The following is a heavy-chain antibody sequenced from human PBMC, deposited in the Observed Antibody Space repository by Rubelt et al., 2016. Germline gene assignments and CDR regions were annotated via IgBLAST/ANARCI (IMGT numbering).Heavy chain of an antibody. J-gene: IGHJ4*02. CDR3: ARNLRY. CDR1: GGSFSGYY. Sequence: QVQLQQWGAGLLKPSETLSLTCAVYGGSFSGYYWSWIRQPPGKGLEWIGEINHSGSTNYNPSLKSRVTISVDKAKNQFSLKLSSVTAADTAVYYCARNLRYWGQGTLVTVSS. V-gene: IGHV4-34*01. D-gene: IGHD4-17*01. CDR2: INHSGST.